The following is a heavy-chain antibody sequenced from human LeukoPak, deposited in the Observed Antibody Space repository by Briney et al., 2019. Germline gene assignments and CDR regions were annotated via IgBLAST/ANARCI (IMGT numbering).Heavy chain of an antibody. Sequence: GGSLRLSCAASGFTFSSYSMNWVRQAPGKGLEWVSSISSSSSYIYYADSVKGRFTISRDNAKNSLYLQMNSLRAEDTAVYYCAREEHGSSWSPYYFDYWGQGTLVTVSS. J-gene: IGHJ4*02. CDR2: ISSSSSYI. D-gene: IGHD6-13*01. CDR3: AREEHGSSWSPYYFDY. V-gene: IGHV3-21*01. CDR1: GFTFSSYS.